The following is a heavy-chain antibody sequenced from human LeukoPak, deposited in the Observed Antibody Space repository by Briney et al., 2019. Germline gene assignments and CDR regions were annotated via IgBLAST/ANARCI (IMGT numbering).Heavy chain of an antibody. Sequence: AGTLRLSCAASGFTFSSYAMSWVRPAPGQELEWVSAISGSGGSTYYADSVKGRFTISRDNSKNTLYLQMNSLRAGDTAVYYASCYTYNGFDPWGEGTLVTVSS. J-gene: IGHJ5*02. CDR2: ISGSGGST. D-gene: IGHD2-2*02. V-gene: IGHV3-23*01. CDR3: SCYTYNGFDP. CDR1: GFTFSSYA.